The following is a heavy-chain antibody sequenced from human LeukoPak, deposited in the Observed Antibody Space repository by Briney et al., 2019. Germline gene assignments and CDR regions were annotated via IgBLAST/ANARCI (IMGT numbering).Heavy chain of an antibody. J-gene: IGHJ1*01. Sequence: ASVKVSCKASGYTFTSYAMHWVRQAPGQGLEWMGGIIPIFGTANYAQKFQGRVTITADESTSTAYMELSSLRSEDTAVYYCASSHDYGDYDYFQHWGQGTLVTVSS. D-gene: IGHD4-17*01. CDR2: IIPIFGTA. CDR1: GYTFTSYA. V-gene: IGHV1-69*13. CDR3: ASSHDYGDYDYFQH.